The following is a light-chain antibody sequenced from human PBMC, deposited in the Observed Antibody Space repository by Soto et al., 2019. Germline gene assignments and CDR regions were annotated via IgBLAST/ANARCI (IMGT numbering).Light chain of an antibody. V-gene: IGKV3-20*01. CDR3: HQYGSLYT. CDR1: QSVRSNY. CDR2: GAS. J-gene: IGKJ2*01. Sequence: EIVLTQSPGTLSLSPGERATLSCRASQSVRSNYLAWYQQKPVQAPRLLIYGASSRATGIPDRFSGSGSGTDFTLTISRLEPEEFAVYYCHQYGSLYTFRQGTKVQI.